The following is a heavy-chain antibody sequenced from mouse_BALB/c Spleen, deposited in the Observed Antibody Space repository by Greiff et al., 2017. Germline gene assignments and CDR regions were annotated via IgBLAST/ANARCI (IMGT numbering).Heavy chain of an antibody. D-gene: IGHD1-2*01. CDR3: ADGHYYGYLCAMDY. Sequence: EVHLVESGGGLVKPGGSLKLSCAASGFTFSDYYMYWVRQTPEKRLEWVATISDGGSYTYYPDSVKGRFTISRDNAKNNLYLQMSSLMSEDTAMYSCADGHYYGYLCAMDYWGQGTSVTVSS. V-gene: IGHV5-4*02. CDR1: GFTFSDYY. CDR2: ISDGGSYT. J-gene: IGHJ4*01.